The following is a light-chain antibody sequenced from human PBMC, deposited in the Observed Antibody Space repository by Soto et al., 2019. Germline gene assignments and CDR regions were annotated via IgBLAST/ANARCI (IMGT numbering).Light chain of an antibody. CDR1: QSISRY. CDR3: QQYGSSPPT. J-gene: IGKJ1*01. CDR2: GAS. Sequence: EIVLTQTQGTLSLSQGERTTLYCRASQSISRYLAWYQQKPGQGPRLLIYGASSRATGTPDRFSGSGSGTVFTLTINILDPEDVALYCCQQYGSSPPTFGQGTKV. V-gene: IGKV3-20*01.